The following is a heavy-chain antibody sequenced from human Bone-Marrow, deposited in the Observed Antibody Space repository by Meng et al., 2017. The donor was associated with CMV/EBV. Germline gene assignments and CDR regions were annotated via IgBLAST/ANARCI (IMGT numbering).Heavy chain of an antibody. Sequence: SLKISCAASGFTFDDYAMHWVRQAPGKGLEWVSGISWNSGSIGYADSVKGRFTISRDNAKNSLYLQMNSLRAEDTAVYFCARSWDIVVVPAAVYYYYGMDVWGQGTTVTVSS. CDR3: ARSWDIVVVPAAVYYYYGMDV. V-gene: IGHV3-9*01. CDR2: ISWNSGSI. CDR1: GFTFDDYA. D-gene: IGHD2-2*01. J-gene: IGHJ6*02.